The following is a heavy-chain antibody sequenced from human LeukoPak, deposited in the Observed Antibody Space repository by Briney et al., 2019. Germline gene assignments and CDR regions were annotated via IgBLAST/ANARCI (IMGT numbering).Heavy chain of an antibody. CDR1: GFTFSSYG. V-gene: IGHV3-33*08. CDR2: IWYDGSNK. CDR3: ARDGQRYCTNGVCYTLGY. Sequence: GGSLRLSCVASGFTFSSYGMHWVRQAPGKGLEWVAVIWYDGSNKYYADSVKGRFTISRDNSKNTLYLQMNSLRAEDTAVYYCARDGQRYCTNGVCYTLGYWGQGTLVTVSS. D-gene: IGHD2-8*01. J-gene: IGHJ4*02.